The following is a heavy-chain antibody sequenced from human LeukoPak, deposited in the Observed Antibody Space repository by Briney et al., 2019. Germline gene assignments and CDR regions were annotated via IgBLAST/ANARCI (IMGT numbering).Heavy chain of an antibody. Sequence: SETLSLTCTVCGGSFSGYYWSWIRQPPGKGLDWIGEINHSGSTNYNPSLKSRVTISVDTSKNQFSLKLSSVTAADTAVYYCARGGMIRGVTYYYYGMDVWGKGTTVTVSS. V-gene: IGHV4-34*01. D-gene: IGHD3-10*01. CDR3: ARGGMIRGVTYYYYGMDV. CDR2: INHSGST. CDR1: GGSFSGYY. J-gene: IGHJ6*04.